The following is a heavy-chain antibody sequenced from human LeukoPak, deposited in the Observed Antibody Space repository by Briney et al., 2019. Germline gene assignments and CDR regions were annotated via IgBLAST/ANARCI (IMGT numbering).Heavy chain of an antibody. V-gene: IGHV3-74*01. CDR3: VSFYETY. CDR1: GNYW. J-gene: IGHJ4*02. D-gene: IGHD2-2*01. CDR2: INSDGSWT. Sequence: GGSLRLSCAASGNYWMHWVRQAPGKGLVWVSHINSDGSWTSYADSVKGRFAISKDNAKNTVYLQMNNLRAEDTAVYYCVSFYETYWGRGTLVTVSS.